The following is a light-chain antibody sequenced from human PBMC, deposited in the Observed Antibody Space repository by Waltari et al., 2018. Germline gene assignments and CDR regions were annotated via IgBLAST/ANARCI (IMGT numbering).Light chain of an antibody. CDR2: GAS. V-gene: IGKV3-20*01. Sequence: TQSPVTLSLFPGERSPLSCRASPSLGSDHLAWYQRKPGKAPRLLIYGASSRAAETPDRFSGSGSGTDVSLHINSLEPEDFAVYFCQKDGTKQHTFGGGTKLEI. CDR3: QKDGTKQHT. J-gene: IGKJ4*01. CDR1: PSLGSDH.